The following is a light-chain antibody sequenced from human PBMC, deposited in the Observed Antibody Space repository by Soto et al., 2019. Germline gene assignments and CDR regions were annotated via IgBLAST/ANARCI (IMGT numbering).Light chain of an antibody. CDR2: DNN. CDR1: SSNIGNNY. CDR3: GTWDSSLSAFV. V-gene: IGLV1-51*01. Sequence: QSLLTNPPSVSAAPGQKVTISCSGSSSNIGNNYVSWYQQLPGTAPKLLIYDNNKRPSGIPDRFSGSKSGTSATLGITGLQTGDEADYYCGTWDSSLSAFVFGTGTKVTVL. J-gene: IGLJ1*01.